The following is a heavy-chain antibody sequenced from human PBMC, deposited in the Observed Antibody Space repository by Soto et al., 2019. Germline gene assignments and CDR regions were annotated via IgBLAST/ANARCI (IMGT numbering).Heavy chain of an antibody. J-gene: IGHJ5*02. CDR3: VQGRYPTMATPLDH. V-gene: IGHV3-9*01. CDR1: GFTFDNCG. D-gene: IGHD5-12*01. Sequence: PGGSLRLSCAASGFTFDNCGMHWVRQAPGKGLEWVSGISWDSGTIGYADSVKGRFIISRDDAKNSLYLQMNSLRGVDTALYYCVQGRYPTMATPLDHWGQGTLVTVSS. CDR2: ISWDSGTI.